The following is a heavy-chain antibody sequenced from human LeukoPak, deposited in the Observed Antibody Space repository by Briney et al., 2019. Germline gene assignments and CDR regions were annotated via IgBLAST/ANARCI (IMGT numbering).Heavy chain of an antibody. CDR1: GYTFTNNW. D-gene: IGHD1-26*01. J-gene: IGHJ5*02. Sequence: ASVKVSCKAFGYTFTNNWMHWVRQAPGQGPDWMGLISPTGGSTAYAQKFQGRVTMTMDMSTSTDYIELSSLRSEDTAVYYCARDNSVGDYAWWFDPWGQGTLVTVSS. CDR3: ARDNSVGDYAWWFDP. CDR2: ISPTGGST. V-gene: IGHV1-46*01.